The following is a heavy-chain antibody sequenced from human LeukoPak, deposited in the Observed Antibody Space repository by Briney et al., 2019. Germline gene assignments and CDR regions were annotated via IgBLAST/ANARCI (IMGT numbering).Heavy chain of an antibody. D-gene: IGHD3-10*02. Sequence: GRSLRLSCAASGFTFSSYAMHWVRQAPGKGLEGVSYISSSGSTIYYADSVRGRFTISRDNAKNSLYLQMNSLRAEDTAVYYCAELGITMNGGVWGKGTTVTISS. V-gene: IGHV3-48*03. CDR1: GFTFSSYA. CDR3: AELGITMNGGV. CDR2: ISSSGSTI. J-gene: IGHJ6*04.